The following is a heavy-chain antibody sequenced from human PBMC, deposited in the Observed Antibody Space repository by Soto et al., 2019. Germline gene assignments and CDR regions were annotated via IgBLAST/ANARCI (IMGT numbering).Heavy chain of an antibody. D-gene: IGHD6-13*01. CDR2: IDPSDSYT. V-gene: IGHV5-10-1*01. CDR3: VSLSRYSSSWESYIDY. J-gene: IGHJ4*01. Sequence: PGESLKISCKGSGYSFTSYWISWVRQMPEKGLEWMGRIDPSDSYTNYSPSFQGHVTISADKSISTAYLQWTSLKASDTAMYYCVSLSRYSSSWESYIDYWGQGTLVTVSS. CDR1: GYSFTSYW.